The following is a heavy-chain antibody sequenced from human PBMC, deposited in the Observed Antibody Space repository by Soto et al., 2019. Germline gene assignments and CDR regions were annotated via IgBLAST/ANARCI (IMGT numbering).Heavy chain of an antibody. CDR1: GFTFSSYA. J-gene: IGHJ6*03. CDR2: ISGSGGST. CDR3: ARVGSDYYYYMDV. Sequence: PGGSLRLSCAASGFTFSSYAMSWVRQAPGKGLEWVSAISGSGGSTYYADSVKGRFTISRGNSKNTLYLQMNSLRAEDTAVYYCARVGSDYYYYMDVWGKGTTVTVSS. V-gene: IGHV3-23*01.